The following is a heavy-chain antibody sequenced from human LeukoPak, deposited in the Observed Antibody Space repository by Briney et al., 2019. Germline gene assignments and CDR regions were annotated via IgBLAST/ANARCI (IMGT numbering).Heavy chain of an antibody. CDR1: GFTFSSYA. V-gene: IGHV3-30*04. Sequence: GGSLRLSCAASGFTFSSYAMPWVRQAPGKGLELVAVISYDGSNKYYADSVKGRFTISRDNSKNTLYLQMNSLRAEDTAVYYCARDHGGSYYFGGAYFDYWGQGTLVTVSS. CDR3: ARDHGGSYYFGGAYFDY. CDR2: ISYDGSNK. J-gene: IGHJ4*02. D-gene: IGHD1-26*01.